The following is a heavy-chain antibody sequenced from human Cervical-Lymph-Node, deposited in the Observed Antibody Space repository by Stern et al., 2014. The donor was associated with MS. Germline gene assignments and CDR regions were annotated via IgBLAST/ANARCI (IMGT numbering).Heavy chain of an antibody. D-gene: IGHD4/OR15-4a*01. CDR2: IYWDVDK. Sequence: QVTLKESGPTLVKPTQTLTLTCTFSGFSLSTSGLGVGWIRQPPGNALECLALIYWDVDKRYSTSLKGRITLTKDNSNNQVVHTLTNMDPVDTATYYCARTSLTMPWNYWGQGTLVTVSS. CDR3: ARTSLTMPWNY. CDR1: GFSLSTSGLG. V-gene: IGHV2-5*02. J-gene: IGHJ4*02.